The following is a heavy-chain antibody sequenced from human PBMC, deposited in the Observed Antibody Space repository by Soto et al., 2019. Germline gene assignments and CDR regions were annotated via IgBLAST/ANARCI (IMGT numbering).Heavy chain of an antibody. V-gene: IGHV3-53*01. D-gene: IGHD3-10*01. CDR1: GFTVSNNY. J-gene: IGHJ4*02. CDR2: IYSGGYT. CDR3: ARPPGGGGY. Sequence: EVQLVESGGGLIQPGGSLRLSCAVSGFTVSNNYMSWVRQAPGKGLEGVSVIYSGGYTAYGDSVKGRFTISRDNSKNTLNLQRNTRGADDPAVFSGARPPGGGGYWGQGTLVTVSS.